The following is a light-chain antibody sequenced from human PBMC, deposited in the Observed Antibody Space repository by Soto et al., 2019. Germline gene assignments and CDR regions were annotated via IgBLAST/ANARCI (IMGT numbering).Light chain of an antibody. Sequence: DIQMTQSPSSLSASVGDRVTITCRASQSIRRYLNWYQQKPGKAPNLLIYAASSLEGGVPSRFSGSGSGTDFTLTISSLQPEDFATYYCQQTYTAWTFGQGTKVEIK. CDR2: AAS. CDR1: QSIRRY. J-gene: IGKJ1*01. CDR3: QQTYTAWT. V-gene: IGKV1-39*01.